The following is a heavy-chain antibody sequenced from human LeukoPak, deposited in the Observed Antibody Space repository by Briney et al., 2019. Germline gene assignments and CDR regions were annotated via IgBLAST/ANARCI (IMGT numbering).Heavy chain of an antibody. CDR2: ISPCNGHT. Sequence: GASVKVSCKPSGYTFTTYTISWVRQAPGQGLEWMGWISPCNGHTNYAQRLQGRVTMTTDTSTSTAYMELRSLRSDDTAVYYCAREEGAPIAAANVWGLGTMVTVSS. CDR1: GYTFTTYT. D-gene: IGHD6-13*01. CDR3: AREEGAPIAAANV. V-gene: IGHV1-18*01. J-gene: IGHJ3*01.